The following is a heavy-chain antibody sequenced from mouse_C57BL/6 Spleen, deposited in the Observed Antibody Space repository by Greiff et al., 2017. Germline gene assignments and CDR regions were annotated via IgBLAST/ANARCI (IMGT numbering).Heavy chain of an antibody. D-gene: IGHD2-12*01. CDR1: GYSITSGYY. V-gene: IGHV3-6*01. J-gene: IGHJ3*01. Sequence: EVQRVESGPGLVKPSQSLSLTCSVTGYSITSGYYWNWIRQFPGNKLEWMGYISYDGSNNYNPSLKNRISITRDTSKNQFFLKLNSVTTEDTATYYCARGDYSSPFAYWGQGTLVTVSA. CDR3: ARGDYSSPFAY. CDR2: ISYDGSN.